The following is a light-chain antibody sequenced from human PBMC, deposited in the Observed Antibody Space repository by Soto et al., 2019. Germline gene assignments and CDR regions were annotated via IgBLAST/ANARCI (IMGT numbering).Light chain of an antibody. CDR2: EGS. Sequence: QSALTQPASVSGSPGQSITISCTGTSSDVGSYNLVSWYQQHPGKAPKLMIYEGSKRPSGVSNRFSGSKSGNTASLTIAGLQAEDEADYYCCSYEGRHVVFGGGTKLTVL. CDR1: SSDVGSYNL. J-gene: IGLJ2*01. V-gene: IGLV2-23*01. CDR3: CSYEGRHVV.